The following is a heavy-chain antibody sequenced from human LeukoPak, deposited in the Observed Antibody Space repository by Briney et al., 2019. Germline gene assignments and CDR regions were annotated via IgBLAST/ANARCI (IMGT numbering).Heavy chain of an antibody. Sequence: GGSLRLSCAASGFTFSSYAMTWVRQPPGKGLEWVSAIGSGGDAKYADSVKGRFTISRDNSKKMLYLQMTSLRAEDSAIYYCAYNWSRDYWGQGTLVTVSS. CDR2: IGSGGDA. J-gene: IGHJ4*02. D-gene: IGHD1-1*01. CDR3: AYNWSRDY. V-gene: IGHV3-23*01. CDR1: GFTFSSYA.